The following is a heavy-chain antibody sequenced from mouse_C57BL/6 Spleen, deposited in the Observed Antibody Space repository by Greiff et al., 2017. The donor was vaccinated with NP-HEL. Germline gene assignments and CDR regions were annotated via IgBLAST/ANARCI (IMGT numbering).Heavy chain of an antibody. CDR1: GYTFTDYY. D-gene: IGHD1-1*02. CDR3: ARNYPYYFDY. J-gene: IGHJ2*01. Sequence: EVQLQQSGPELVKPGASVKISCKASGYTFTDYYMNWVKQSHGKSLEWIGDINPNNGGTSYNQKFKGKATLTVDKSSSTAYMELRSLTSEDSAVYYCARNYPYYFDYWGQGTTLTVSS. CDR2: INPNNGGT. V-gene: IGHV1-26*01.